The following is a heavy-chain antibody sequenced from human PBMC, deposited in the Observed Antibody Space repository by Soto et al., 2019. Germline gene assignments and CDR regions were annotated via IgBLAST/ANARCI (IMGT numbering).Heavy chain of an antibody. V-gene: IGHV4-31*03. CDR3: ARGAGHVLSYWPDAFDI. D-gene: IGHD1-26*01. CDR2: IYYSGST. Sequence: QVQLQESGPRLVKPSQTLSLTCTVSGGSISSGGYYWSWIRQHPGKGLEWIGYIYYSGSTYYNPSLKSRVTISVDTSKNQFSLKLSSVTAADTAVYYCARGAGHVLSYWPDAFDIWGQGTMVTVSS. J-gene: IGHJ3*02. CDR1: GGSISSGGYY.